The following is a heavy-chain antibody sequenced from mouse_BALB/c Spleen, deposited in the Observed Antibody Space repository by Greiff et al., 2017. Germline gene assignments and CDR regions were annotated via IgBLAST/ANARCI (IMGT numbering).Heavy chain of an antibody. Sequence: VKLMESGPGLVQPSQSLSITCTVSGFSLTSYGVHWVRQSPGKGLEWLGVIWSGGSTDYNAAFISRLSISKDNFKSQVFFKMNSLQANDTAIYYCARNYYGYVVYFDYWGQGTTLTVSS. V-gene: IGHV2-2*02. CDR3: ARNYYGYVVYFDY. J-gene: IGHJ2*01. CDR1: GFSLTSYG. D-gene: IGHD1-2*01. CDR2: IWSGGST.